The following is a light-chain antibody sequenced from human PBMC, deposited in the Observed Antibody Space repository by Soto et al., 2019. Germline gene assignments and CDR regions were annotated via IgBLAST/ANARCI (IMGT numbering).Light chain of an antibody. CDR2: AAS. CDR3: QQSYSTPRVT. CDR1: QSITTF. Sequence: DIQMTQSPSSLSASVGDRDTITCRAGQSITTFLNWYQQKPGKAPKLLIYAASSLQSGVPSRFSGSGSGTDFTLTISSLLPEDFASYYCQQSYSTPRVTFGPGTKVDIK. J-gene: IGKJ3*01. V-gene: IGKV1-39*01.